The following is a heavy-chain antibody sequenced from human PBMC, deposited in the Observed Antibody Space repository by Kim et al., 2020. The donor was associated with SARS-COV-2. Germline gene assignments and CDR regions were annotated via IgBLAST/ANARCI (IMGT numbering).Heavy chain of an antibody. CDR1: GGSISSSSYY. V-gene: IGHV4-39*01. CDR2: IYYSGST. CDR3: ASRLKRRLAMVRGVGPNLFFDY. D-gene: IGHD3-10*01. J-gene: IGHJ4*02. Sequence: SETLSLTCTVSGGSISSSSYYWGWIRQPPGKGLEWIGSIYYSGSTYYNPSLKSRVTISVDTSKNQFSLKLSSVTAADTAVYYCASRLKRRLAMVRGVGPNLFFDYWGQGTLVTVSS.